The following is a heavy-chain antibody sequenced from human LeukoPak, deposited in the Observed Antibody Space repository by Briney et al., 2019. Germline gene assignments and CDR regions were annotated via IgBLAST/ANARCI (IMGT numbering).Heavy chain of an antibody. V-gene: IGHV1-18*01. D-gene: IGHD4-23*01. Sequence: ASVKVSCKASGYTFTTYGISWVRQAPGQGLEWMGWISAYNGNTKYAQKFQGRVTMTTDTSTSTAYMELRSLRSDDTAVYYCARVWDDYGGKVPDYWGQGTLVTVSS. J-gene: IGHJ4*02. CDR1: GYTFTTYG. CDR2: ISAYNGNT. CDR3: ARVWDDYGGKVPDY.